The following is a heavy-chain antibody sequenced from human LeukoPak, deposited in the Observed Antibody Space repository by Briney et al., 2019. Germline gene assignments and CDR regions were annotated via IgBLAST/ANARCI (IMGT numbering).Heavy chain of an antibody. J-gene: IGHJ6*02. V-gene: IGHV1-69*05. Sequence: SVKVSCKASGGTFSSYAISWVRQAPGQGPEWMGGIIPIFGTANYAQKFQGRVTMTRNTFISTAYMELSSLRSEDTAVYYCARSGSSTPMDVWGQGTTVTVSS. CDR3: ARSGSSTPMDV. CDR2: IIPIFGTA. D-gene: IGHD3-10*01. CDR1: GGTFSSYA.